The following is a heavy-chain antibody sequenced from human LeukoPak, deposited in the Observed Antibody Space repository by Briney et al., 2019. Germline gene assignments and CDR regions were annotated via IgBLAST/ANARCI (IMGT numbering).Heavy chain of an antibody. J-gene: IGHJ6*03. V-gene: IGHV3-53*01. CDR1: GFSVGNKY. D-gene: IGHD4-17*01. CDR3: ARGGPSTTVTTSYSFFYMDV. Sequence: PGRSLRFSCAASGFSVGNKYMNWVRQAPGKGLEWVSVIYSDGYTYYAESVEGRFTISRDNFKNTLYVQMNSLSVEDTAVYYCARGGPSTTVTTSYSFFYMDVWGKGTTVTVSS. CDR2: IYSDGYT.